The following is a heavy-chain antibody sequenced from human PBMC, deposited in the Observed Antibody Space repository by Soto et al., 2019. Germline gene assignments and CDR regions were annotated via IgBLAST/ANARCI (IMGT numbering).Heavy chain of an antibody. CDR2: IIPIFGTA. D-gene: IGHD5-12*01. Sequence: SEQVSSKASCRTFISYAISWGRQAPGQGLEWMGGIIPIFGTANYAQKFQGRVTITADESTSTAYMELSSLRSEDTAVYYCARVIQRRGSNLNAFDIWGQGTMFTVSS. CDR1: CRTFISYA. J-gene: IGHJ3*02. CDR3: ARVIQRRGSNLNAFDI. V-gene: IGHV1-69*13.